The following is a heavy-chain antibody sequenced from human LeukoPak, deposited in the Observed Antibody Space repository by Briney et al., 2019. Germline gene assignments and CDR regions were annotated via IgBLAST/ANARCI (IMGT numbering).Heavy chain of an antibody. V-gene: IGHV3-11*06. CDR1: GFSFSDYY. Sequence: GGSLRLSCAASGFSFSDYYMSWIRQAPGKGPEWVSSISTGSSYTNYADSVKGRFTISRDNAKNSLYLEMKSLRAEDTAVYYCARDRSMDVWGQGTSVTVSS. CDR2: ISTGSSYT. J-gene: IGHJ6*02. CDR3: ARDRSMDV. D-gene: IGHD6-13*01.